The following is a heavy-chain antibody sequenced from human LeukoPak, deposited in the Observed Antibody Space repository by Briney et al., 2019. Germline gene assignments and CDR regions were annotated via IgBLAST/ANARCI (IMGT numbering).Heavy chain of an antibody. CDR1: GFTVSNNY. V-gene: IGHV3-53*01. Sequence: GGSLRLSCAASGFTVSNNYMSWVRQAPGKGLEWVSVIYSGGSTYYADSVKGRSTISRDNSKNTLYLQMNSLRAEDTAVYYCARDSRQDYYDSSGYLWFAFEIWGQGTMVTVSS. CDR3: ARDSRQDYYDSSGYLWFAFEI. D-gene: IGHD3-22*01. CDR2: IYSGGST. J-gene: IGHJ3*02.